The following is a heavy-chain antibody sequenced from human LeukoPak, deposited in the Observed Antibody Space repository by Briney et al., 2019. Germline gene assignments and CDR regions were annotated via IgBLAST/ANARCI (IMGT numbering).Heavy chain of an antibody. CDR1: GFTVSSNY. Sequence: GGSLRLSCAASGFTVSSNYMSWVRQAPRKGLEWVSTVSGTSGSTYYEDSVKGRFTISSDKAKNTLYLQVNSLRVEDTAVYYCAKTAEPTMLGAFDLWGQGTMVTVSS. D-gene: IGHD1-14*01. CDR2: SGTSGST. V-gene: IGHV3-53*01. J-gene: IGHJ3*01. CDR3: AKTAEPTMLGAFDL.